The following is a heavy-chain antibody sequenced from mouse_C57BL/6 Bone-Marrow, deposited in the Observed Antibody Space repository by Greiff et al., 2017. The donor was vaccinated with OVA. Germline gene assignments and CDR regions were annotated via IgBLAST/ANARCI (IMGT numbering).Heavy chain of an antibody. CDR1: GYTFTSYW. V-gene: IGHV1-69*01. J-gene: IGHJ3*01. CDR2: IDPSDSYT. CDR3: ARRGLAD. Sequence: QVQLQQSGAELVMPGASVKLSCKASGYTFTSYWMHWVKQRPGQGLEWIGEIDPSDSYTNYNQKFKGKSTLTVAKSSSTAYMQLSSLTSEDAAVYYCARRGLADWGQGTLVTVSA.